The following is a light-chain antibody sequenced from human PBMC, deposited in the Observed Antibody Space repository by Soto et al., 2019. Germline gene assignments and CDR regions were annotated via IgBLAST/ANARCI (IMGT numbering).Light chain of an antibody. V-gene: IGLV1-44*01. J-gene: IGLJ3*02. CDR3: AAWDDSLHGWV. CDR1: SSNIGSNI. CDR2: NNN. Sequence: QSVLTQRPSASGTPGQRVTISCSGSSSNIGSNIVSWYQQLPGTAPKLLIYNNNQRPSGVPDRFSGSKSGTSASLAISGLQSEDEADCFCAAWDDSLHGWVFGGGTKLTVL.